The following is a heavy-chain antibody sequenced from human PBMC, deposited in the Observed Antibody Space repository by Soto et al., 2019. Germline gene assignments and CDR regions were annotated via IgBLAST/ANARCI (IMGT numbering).Heavy chain of an antibody. Sequence: PGGSLRLSCAASGFTFSSYAMHWVRQAPGKGLEWVAVISYDGSNKYYADSVKGRFTISRDNSKNTLYLQMNSLRAEDTAVYYCARDQRDGYYDSSGYQTYYFDYWGQGTLVTVSS. CDR3: ARDQRDGYYDSSGYQTYYFDY. J-gene: IGHJ4*02. CDR2: ISYDGSNK. D-gene: IGHD3-22*01. CDR1: GFTFSSYA. V-gene: IGHV3-30-3*01.